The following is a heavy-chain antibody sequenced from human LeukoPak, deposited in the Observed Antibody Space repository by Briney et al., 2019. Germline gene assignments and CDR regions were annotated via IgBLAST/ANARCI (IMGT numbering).Heavy chain of an antibody. V-gene: IGHV1-69*05. Sequence: VASVKVSCKASGGTFSSYAISWVRQALGQGLEWMGGIIPIFGTANYAQKFQGRVTITTDESTSTAYMELSSLRSEDTAVYYCARVRVRGVVDYWGQGTLVTVSS. CDR1: GGTFSSYA. CDR3: ARVRVRGVVDY. CDR2: IIPIFGTA. D-gene: IGHD3-10*01. J-gene: IGHJ4*02.